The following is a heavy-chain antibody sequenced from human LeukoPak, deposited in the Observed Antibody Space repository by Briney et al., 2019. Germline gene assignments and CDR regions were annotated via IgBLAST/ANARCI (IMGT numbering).Heavy chain of an antibody. D-gene: IGHD3-22*01. J-gene: IGHJ5*02. Sequence: SETLSLTCTVSGGSISSGGYYWSWIRQHPGKGLEWIGYIYYSGSTYYNPSLKSRVTISVDTSKNQFSLKLSSVTAADTAVYYCARAGGYYYDSSGYPIRIWFDPWGQGTLVTVSS. V-gene: IGHV4-31*03. CDR3: ARAGGYYYDSSGYPIRIWFDP. CDR1: GGSISSGGYY. CDR2: IYYSGST.